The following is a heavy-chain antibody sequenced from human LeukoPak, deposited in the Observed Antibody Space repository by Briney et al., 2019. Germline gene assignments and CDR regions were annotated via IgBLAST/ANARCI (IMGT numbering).Heavy chain of an antibody. CDR2: IYYSGNT. CDR3: ARTITIFGALGYFDY. J-gene: IGHJ4*02. CDR1: GTSISSGAYS. Sequence: SQTLSLTCTVSGTSISSGAYSWSWVRQHPGKGLQWIAYIYYSGNTYYNPSLKRRVTISVDTSKNQFSLKLSSVTAADTAVYYCARTITIFGALGYFDYWGQGTLVTVSS. D-gene: IGHD3-3*01. V-gene: IGHV4-31*03.